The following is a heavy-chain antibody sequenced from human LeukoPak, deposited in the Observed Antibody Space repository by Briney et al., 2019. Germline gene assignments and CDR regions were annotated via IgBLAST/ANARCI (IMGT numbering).Heavy chain of an antibody. CDR2: IYPGDSNN. CDR1: GYSFSSYW. Sequence: GESLKISCKAAGYSFSSYWSGGGRQMPGKGLGWMGIIYPGDSNNRYSPFFQGQVTTSADKSISTAYLQWSSLKASDTAMYYCARLTGIVGATDRLFDYWGQGTLVTVSS. V-gene: IGHV5-51*01. D-gene: IGHD1-26*01. J-gene: IGHJ4*02. CDR3: ARLTGIVGATDRLFDY.